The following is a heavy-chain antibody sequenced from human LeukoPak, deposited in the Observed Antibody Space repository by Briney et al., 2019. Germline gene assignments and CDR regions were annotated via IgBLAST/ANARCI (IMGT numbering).Heavy chain of an antibody. V-gene: IGHV3-23*01. CDR3: AKDEGGIAMVRGVPDY. D-gene: IGHD3-10*01. CDR1: GFTFSTYA. J-gene: IGHJ4*02. CDR2: ISGSGGST. Sequence: PGGSLRLSCAASGFTFSTYAMSWVRQAPGKGLEWVSTISGSGGSTYYADSVKGRFTISRDNSKNTLYLQMNSLRAEDTAVYYCAKDEGGIAMVRGVPDYWGQGTLVTVSS.